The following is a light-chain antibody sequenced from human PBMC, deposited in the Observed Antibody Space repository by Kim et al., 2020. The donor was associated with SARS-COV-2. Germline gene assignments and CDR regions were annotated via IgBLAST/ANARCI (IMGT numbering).Light chain of an antibody. Sequence: GDRVPITCRASQYITRRLAWYQQKPGKAPKVLISKASTLESGVPSTFSGSGSGTDFTLTISSLQPDDFGTYYCQQYDTYPWTFGQGTKVEIK. V-gene: IGKV1-5*03. CDR2: KAS. CDR3: QQYDTYPWT. J-gene: IGKJ1*01. CDR1: QYITRR.